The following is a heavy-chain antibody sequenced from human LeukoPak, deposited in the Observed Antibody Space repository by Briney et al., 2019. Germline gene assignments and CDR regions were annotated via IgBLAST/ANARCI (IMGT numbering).Heavy chain of an antibody. CDR2: ISDSGGST. Sequence: GGSLRLSCAASGFTFSNFAMSWVRQAPGKGLEWVSLISDSGGSTNYADSVKGRFIISRDNSKNTLYLQINGLLPEDTAVYYCAKEYGDYSGFDYWGQGTLVTVSS. V-gene: IGHV3-23*01. CDR3: AKEYGDYSGFDY. J-gene: IGHJ4*02. D-gene: IGHD4-17*01. CDR1: GFTFSNFA.